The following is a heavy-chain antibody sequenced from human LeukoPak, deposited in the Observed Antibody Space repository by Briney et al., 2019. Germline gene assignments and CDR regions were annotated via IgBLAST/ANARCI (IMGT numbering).Heavy chain of an antibody. Sequence: GSLRLSCAASGFTFNSFAMNWVRQAPGKGLEWVANIKPDGSQKYYVDAVKGRFTISRDNAEKSLFLQMNSLRAEDTAVYYCVRDGPAFLDFDYWGQGTLVTVSS. J-gene: IGHJ4*02. V-gene: IGHV3-7*01. CDR3: VRDGPAFLDFDY. CDR2: IKPDGSQK. D-gene: IGHD2-2*01. CDR1: GFTFNSFA.